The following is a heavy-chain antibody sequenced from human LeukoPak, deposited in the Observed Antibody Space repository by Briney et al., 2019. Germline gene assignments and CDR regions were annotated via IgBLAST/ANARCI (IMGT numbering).Heavy chain of an antibody. Sequence: PSETLSLSCSVSGVSVSSGDYYWSWIRQHPGKGLEWIGYIYYSGSTYYNPSLKSRVTISLDTSKNQFSLKLTSVTAADTAVYYCASREGVSAVYSDYWGRGTLVTVSS. CDR1: GVSVSSGDYY. J-gene: IGHJ4*02. CDR2: IYYSGST. D-gene: IGHD2-21*01. V-gene: IGHV4-31*03. CDR3: ASREGVSAVYSDY.